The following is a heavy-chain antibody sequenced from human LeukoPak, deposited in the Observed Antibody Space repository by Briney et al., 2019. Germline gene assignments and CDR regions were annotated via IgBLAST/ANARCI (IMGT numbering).Heavy chain of an antibody. CDR3: AKDRPTYGSGSPIDF. J-gene: IGHJ4*02. D-gene: IGHD3-10*01. CDR1: GFXFSSFA. Sequence: GGSLRLSCAASGFXFSSFAINWVRQAPGKGLEWLSAVTGGGGSTYYADSVKGRFTISRDNSRNTLYLQLNSLRAEDTALYFCAKDRPTYGSGSPIDFWGQGTLVTVSS. CDR2: VTGGGGST. V-gene: IGHV3-23*01.